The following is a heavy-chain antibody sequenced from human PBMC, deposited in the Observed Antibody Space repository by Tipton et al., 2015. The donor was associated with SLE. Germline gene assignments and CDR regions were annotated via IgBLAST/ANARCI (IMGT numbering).Heavy chain of an antibody. V-gene: IGHV4-59*01. D-gene: IGHD3-16*01. CDR2: IFYSGST. Sequence: TLSLTCTVSGGSISSYDWSWIRQPPGKGLEWIGDIFYSGSTNYNPSLKSRVTISVDTSKNQFSLKLSSVTAADTAVYYCARDPYLGAFDIWGQGTMVTVSS. CDR1: GGSISSYD. CDR3: ARDPYLGAFDI. J-gene: IGHJ3*02.